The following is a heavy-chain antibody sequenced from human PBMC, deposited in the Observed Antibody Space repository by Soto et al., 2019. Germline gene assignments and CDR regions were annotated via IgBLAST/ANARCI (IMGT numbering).Heavy chain of an antibody. Sequence: GGSLRLSCAASGFTFSSYDMHWVRQATGKGLEWVSAIGTAGDTYYPGSVKGRFTISRENAKNSLYLQMNSLRAGSTAVYYCARGRYWGSSTSITYYYYYMDVWGKGTTVTVSS. V-gene: IGHV3-13*01. CDR1: GFTFSSYD. CDR3: ARGRYWGSSTSITYYYYYMDV. CDR2: IGTAGDT. J-gene: IGHJ6*03. D-gene: IGHD2-2*01.